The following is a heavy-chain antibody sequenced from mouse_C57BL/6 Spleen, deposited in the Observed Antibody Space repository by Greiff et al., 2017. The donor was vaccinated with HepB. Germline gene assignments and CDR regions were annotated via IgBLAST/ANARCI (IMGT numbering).Heavy chain of an antibody. CDR3: ARSLVTPYAMDY. CDR1: GFTFSSYA. V-gene: IGHV5-4*03. J-gene: IGHJ4*01. Sequence: EVKLVESGGGLVKPGGSLKLSCAASGFTFSSYAMSWVRQTPEKRLEWVATISDGGSYTYYPDNVKGRFTISRDNAKNNLYLQMSHLKSEDTAMYYCARSLVTPYAMDYWGQGTSVTVSS. CDR2: ISDGGSYT. D-gene: IGHD2-2*01.